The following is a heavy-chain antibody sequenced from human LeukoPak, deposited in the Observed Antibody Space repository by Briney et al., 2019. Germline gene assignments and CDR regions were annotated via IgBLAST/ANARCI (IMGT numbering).Heavy chain of an antibody. J-gene: IGHJ4*02. Sequence: GGSLRLSCAASGFNFSNYGMHWVRQAPGKGLEWVAVIWYDGSDKYHADSVKGRFTISRDNSKNTLYLQMNSLRVEDTAVHYCARPVVLGAYLRGAYYFDSWGQGTLVTVSS. CDR3: ARPVVLGAYLRGAYYFDS. D-gene: IGHD3-16*01. CDR2: IWYDGSDK. CDR1: GFNFSNYG. V-gene: IGHV3-33*01.